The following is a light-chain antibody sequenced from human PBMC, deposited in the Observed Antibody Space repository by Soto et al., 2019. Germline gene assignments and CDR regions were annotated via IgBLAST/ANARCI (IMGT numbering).Light chain of an antibody. CDR3: NSYTSSSARV. J-gene: IGLJ3*02. CDR2: EVS. Sequence: QSVLTQPASVSGSPGQSITISCTGTSSDVGGYNFVSWYQQHPGKAPKLIIYEVSHRPSGVSNRFSGSKSGNTASLTISGLQAEDEADYYCNSYTSSSARVCGGGTKVTVL. V-gene: IGLV2-14*01. CDR1: SSDVGGYNF.